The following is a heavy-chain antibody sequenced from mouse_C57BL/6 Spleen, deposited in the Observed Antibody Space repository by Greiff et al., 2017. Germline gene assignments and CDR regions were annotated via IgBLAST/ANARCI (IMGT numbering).Heavy chain of an antibody. CDR2: IYPGDGDT. J-gene: IGHJ2*01. Sequence: VQLQQSGAELVKPGASVKISCKASGYAFSSYWMNWVKQRPGKGLERIGQIYPGDGDTNYNGKFKGKATLTADKSSSTAYMQLSSLTSEDSAVYFCARCYDYDELDYWGQGTTLTVSS. D-gene: IGHD2-4*01. V-gene: IGHV1-80*01. CDR1: GYAFSSYW. CDR3: ARCYDYDELDY.